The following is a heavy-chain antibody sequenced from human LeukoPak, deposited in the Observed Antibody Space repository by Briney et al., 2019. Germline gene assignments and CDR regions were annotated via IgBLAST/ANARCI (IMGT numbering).Heavy chain of an antibody. D-gene: IGHD2-8*01. CDR1: GGSISSYY. J-gene: IGHJ4*02. CDR2: IYTSGST. CDR3: ARRRGGYCTNGVCYGGYFDY. Sequence: KTSGTLSLTCTVSGGSISSYYWSWIRQPPGKGLEWIGYIYTSGSTNYNPSLKGRVTISVDTSKNQFSLKLSSVTAADTAVYYCARRRGGYCTNGVCYGGYFDYWGQGTLVTVSS. V-gene: IGHV4-4*09.